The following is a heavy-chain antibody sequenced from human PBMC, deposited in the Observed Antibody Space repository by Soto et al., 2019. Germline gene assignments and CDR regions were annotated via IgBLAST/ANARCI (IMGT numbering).Heavy chain of an antibody. CDR1: GFTFSSYA. J-gene: IGHJ6*02. CDR3: SKVFGIAARDYYYYYGMDV. V-gene: IGHV3-23*01. D-gene: IGHD6-6*01. CDR2: ISGSGGST. Sequence: GGSLRLSCAASGFTFSSYAMSWVRQAPGKGLEWVSAISGSGGSTYYADSVKGRFTISRDNSKNTLYLQMNSLRAEDTAVYYFSKVFGIAARDYYYYYGMDVWGQGTTVTVSS.